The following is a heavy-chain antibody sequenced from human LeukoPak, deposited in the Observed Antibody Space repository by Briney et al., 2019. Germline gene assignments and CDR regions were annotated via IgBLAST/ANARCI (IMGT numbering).Heavy chain of an antibody. V-gene: IGHV4-39*07. CDR2: IYYSGST. J-gene: IGHJ5*02. D-gene: IGHD6-19*01. CDR1: GGSISSSSYY. CDR3: EGIAVASASRVNWFDP. Sequence: SETLSLTCTVSGGSISSSSYYWGWIRQPPGKGLEWIGSIYYSGSTYYNPSLKSRVTISVDTSKNQFSLKLSSVTAADTAVYYCEGIAVASASRVNWFDPWGQGTLVTVSS.